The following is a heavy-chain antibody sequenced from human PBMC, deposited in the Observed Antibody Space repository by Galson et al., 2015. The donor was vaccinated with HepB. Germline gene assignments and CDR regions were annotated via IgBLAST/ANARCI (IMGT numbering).Heavy chain of an antibody. CDR3: ARDPPYSSSA. J-gene: IGHJ5*02. CDR2: IHKGDST. Sequence: SLRLSCAASGFIVDNNYMSWVRQAPGKGLEWVSVIHKGDSTYYADSVKGRFTISRDSSKNSLYLQMNSLRAEDTAVYYCARDPPYSSSAWGQGTLVTVSS. D-gene: IGHD6-13*01. V-gene: IGHV3-66*01. CDR1: GFIVDNNY.